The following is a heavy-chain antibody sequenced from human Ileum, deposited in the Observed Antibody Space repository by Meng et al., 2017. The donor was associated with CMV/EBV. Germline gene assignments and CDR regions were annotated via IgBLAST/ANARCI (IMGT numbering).Heavy chain of an antibody. CDR2: VYNSGKT. D-gene: IGHD3-9*01. V-gene: IGHV4-61*07. J-gene: IGHJ4*02. CDR1: SYF. CDR3: ARLEHYYDVLTGYIRPVYFDY. Sequence: SYFWTWIRQPPGKGLEWVGYVYNSGKTNYNPSLKSRLTMSLDTSKNQFSLKLSSVTSADTAIYYCARLEHYYDVLTGYIRPVYFDYWGQGALVTVSS.